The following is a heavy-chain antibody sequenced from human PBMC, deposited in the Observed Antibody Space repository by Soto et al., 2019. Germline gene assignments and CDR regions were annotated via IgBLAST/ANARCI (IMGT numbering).Heavy chain of an antibody. D-gene: IGHD2-15*01. CDR3: ARMERDIVVVVAASLGAFDI. CDR1: GDSISGFY. CDR2: IYYSGST. J-gene: IGHJ3*02. Sequence: SETLSLTCTVSGDSISGFYWSWIRQPPGKGLEWIGYIYYSGSTYYNPSLKSRVTISVDTSKNQFSLKLSSVTAADTAVYYCARMERDIVVVVAASLGAFDIWGQGTMVTVSS. V-gene: IGHV4-59*06.